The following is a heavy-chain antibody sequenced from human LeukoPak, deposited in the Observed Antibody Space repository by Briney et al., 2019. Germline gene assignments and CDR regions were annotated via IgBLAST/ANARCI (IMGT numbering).Heavy chain of an antibody. J-gene: IGHJ4*02. V-gene: IGHV3-23*01. D-gene: IGHD2/OR15-2a*01. Sequence: PGGSLRLSCAASGFTFTSYGMSWVRQAPGKGLEWVSTINTSGATTYYADSVKGRFTISRDNSKNTLYLQMNSLRAEDTAVYYCAKIPQVGTTSVPNFDYWGQGTLVTVSS. CDR2: INTSGATT. CDR3: AKIPQVGTTSVPNFDY. CDR1: GFTFTSYG.